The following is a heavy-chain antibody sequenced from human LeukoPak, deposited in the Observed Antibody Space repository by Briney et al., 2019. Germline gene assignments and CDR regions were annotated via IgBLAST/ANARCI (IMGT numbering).Heavy chain of an antibody. V-gene: IGHV3-23*01. D-gene: IGHD6-13*01. CDR1: GFTLSSYA. Sequence: GSLRLSCAASGFTLSSYAMSWVRQAPGKGLEWVSAISGSGGSTYYADSVKGRFTISRDNSKNTLYLQMNSLRAEDTAVYYCAKDTGSSWSNWFDPWGQGTLVTVSS. J-gene: IGHJ5*02. CDR2: ISGSGGST. CDR3: AKDTGSSWSNWFDP.